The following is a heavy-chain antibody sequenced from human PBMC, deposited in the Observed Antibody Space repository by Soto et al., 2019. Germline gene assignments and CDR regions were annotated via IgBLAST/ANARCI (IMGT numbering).Heavy chain of an antibody. V-gene: IGHV3-33*01. Sequence: QVQLVESGGGVVQPGRSLRLSCAASGFSFSSYGMHWVRQAPGKGLEWVAVILDDGSDKDYTDAVKGRFTISRDNSKNPLYLEMNSLRAEDTAVYFCASDDDYGDNGLDYWGQGTLVTVSS. CDR1: GFSFSSYG. J-gene: IGHJ4*02. D-gene: IGHD4-17*01. CDR2: ILDDGSDK. CDR3: ASDDDYGDNGLDY.